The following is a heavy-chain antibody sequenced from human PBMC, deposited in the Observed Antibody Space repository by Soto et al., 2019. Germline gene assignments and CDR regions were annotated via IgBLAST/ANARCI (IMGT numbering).Heavy chain of an antibody. V-gene: IGHV1-18*01. CDR3: ARVYSSSSGYYYYYYMDV. D-gene: IGHD6-6*01. J-gene: IGHJ6*03. Sequence: QVPLVQSGAEVKKPGASVKVSCKASGYTFTSYGISWVRQAPGQGLEWMGWISAYNGNTNYAQKLQGRVTMTTDTSTSTASMDLRSLRSDDTAVYYCARVYSSSSGYYYYYYMDVWVKGTTVTVSS. CDR2: ISAYNGNT. CDR1: GYTFTSYG.